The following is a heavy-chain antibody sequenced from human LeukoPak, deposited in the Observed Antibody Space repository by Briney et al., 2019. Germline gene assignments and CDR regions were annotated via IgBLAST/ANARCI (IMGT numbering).Heavy chain of an antibody. CDR3: ARAPVVPAASGHYYYYMDV. CDR2: MNPNSGNT. Sequence: VASVKVSCKASGYTFTSYDINWVRQATGQGLEWMGWMNPNSGNTGYAQKFQGRVTMTRNTSISTAYMELSSLRSEDTAVYYCARAPVVPAASGHYYYYMDVWGKGTTVTVSS. V-gene: IGHV1-8*02. CDR1: GYTFTSYD. D-gene: IGHD2-2*01. J-gene: IGHJ6*03.